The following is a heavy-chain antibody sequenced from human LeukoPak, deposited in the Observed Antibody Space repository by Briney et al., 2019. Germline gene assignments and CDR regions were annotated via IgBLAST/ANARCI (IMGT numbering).Heavy chain of an antibody. CDR2: MNPNSGNT. CDR1: GYTFTSYD. V-gene: IGHV1-8*01. J-gene: IGHJ4*02. Sequence: ASVKVSCKASGYTFTSYDSNWVRQATGQGLEWMGWMNPNSGNTGYAQKFQGRVTMTRNTSISTAYMELSSLRAEDTAVYYCANSPTANYYDGGLDYWGQGTLVTVSS. D-gene: IGHD3-22*01. CDR3: ANSPTANYYDGGLDY.